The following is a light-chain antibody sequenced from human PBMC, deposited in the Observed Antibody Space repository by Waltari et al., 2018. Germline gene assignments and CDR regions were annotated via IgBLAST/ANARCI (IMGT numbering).Light chain of an antibody. V-gene: IGLV2-18*02. CDR3: SSYTSSSTYV. Sequence: QSALTQPPSVSGSHGQSVTIYCTGTSSDVGSYNRVSWYQQPPGTAPKLMIYEVSNRPSGVPDRFSGSKSGHTASLTISGLQAEDEADYYCSSYTSSSTYVFGTGTKVTVL. CDR1: SSDVGSYNR. J-gene: IGLJ1*01. CDR2: EVS.